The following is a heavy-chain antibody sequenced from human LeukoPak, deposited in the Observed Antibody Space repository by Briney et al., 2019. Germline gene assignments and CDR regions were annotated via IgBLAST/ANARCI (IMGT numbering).Heavy chain of an antibody. CDR3: ARGLTIFGVVIISTRYYFDY. CDR2: ISSSSSTI. Sequence: GGSLRLSCAASGFTFSSDSMNWVRQAPGKGLEWVSYISSSSSTIYYADSVKGRFTISRDNAKNSLYLQMNSLRAEDTAVYYCARGLTIFGVVIISTRYYFDYWGQGTLVTVSS. J-gene: IGHJ4*02. CDR1: GFTFSSDS. D-gene: IGHD3-3*01. V-gene: IGHV3-48*01.